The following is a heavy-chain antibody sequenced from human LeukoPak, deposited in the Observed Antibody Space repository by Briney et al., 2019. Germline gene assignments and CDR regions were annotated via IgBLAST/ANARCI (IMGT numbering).Heavy chain of an antibody. Sequence: ASVKVSCKASGYTFTGYYMHWVRQAPGQGLEWMGWINPNSGGTNYAQKFQGRVTMTRDTSISTAYMELSRLRSDDTAVHYCATDTIFGVVSNDYWGQGTLVTVSS. CDR3: ATDTIFGVVSNDY. V-gene: IGHV1-2*02. CDR2: INPNSGGT. J-gene: IGHJ4*02. CDR1: GYTFTGYY. D-gene: IGHD3-3*01.